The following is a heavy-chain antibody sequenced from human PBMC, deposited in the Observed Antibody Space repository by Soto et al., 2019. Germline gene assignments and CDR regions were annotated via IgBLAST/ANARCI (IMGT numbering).Heavy chain of an antibody. CDR3: ARVPAGYSSSWYDY. Sequence: ASVKVSCKASGYTFTSYGISWVRQAPGQGLEWMGWINPNSGGTNYAQKFQGWVTMTRGTSISTAYMELSRLRSDDTAVYYCARVPAGYSSSWYDYWGQGTLVTVSS. CDR1: GYTFTSYG. CDR2: INPNSGGT. J-gene: IGHJ4*02. D-gene: IGHD6-13*01. V-gene: IGHV1-2*04.